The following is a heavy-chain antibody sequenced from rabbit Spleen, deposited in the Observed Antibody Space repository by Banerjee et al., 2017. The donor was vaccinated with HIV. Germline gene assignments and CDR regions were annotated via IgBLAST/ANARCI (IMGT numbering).Heavy chain of an antibody. D-gene: IGHD1-1*01. Sequence: QSLEESGGDLVKPGASLTLTCTASGFSFSSNDYMCWVRQAPGKGLEWISCIAGSNSGFTYSATWAKGRFTISKTSSTTVTLQMTSLTVADTATYFCARDTSSSFSSYGMDLWGQGTLVTVS. CDR2: IAGSNSGFT. J-gene: IGHJ6*01. CDR3: ARDTSSSFSSYGMDL. CDR1: GFSFSSNDY. V-gene: IGHV1S40*01.